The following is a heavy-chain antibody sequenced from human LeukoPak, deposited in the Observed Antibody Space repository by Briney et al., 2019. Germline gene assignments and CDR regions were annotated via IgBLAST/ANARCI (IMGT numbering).Heavy chain of an antibody. CDR2: ITFSGRTI. J-gene: IGHJ5*02. Sequence: KPGGSLRLSCAASGFSFSDYHMIWIRQPPGEGLEWVSYITFSGRTIHYADSVKGRFTISRDNARSSLYLQMNSLRAEDTAVYYCARLGSSWPNWFDPWGQGTLVTVSS. CDR3: ARLGSSWPNWFDP. V-gene: IGHV3-11*01. CDR1: GFSFSDYH. D-gene: IGHD6-13*01.